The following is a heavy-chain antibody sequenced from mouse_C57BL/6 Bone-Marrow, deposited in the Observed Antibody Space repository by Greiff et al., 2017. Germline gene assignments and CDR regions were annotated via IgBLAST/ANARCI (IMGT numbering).Heavy chain of an antibody. Sequence: QVHVKQPGAELVKPGASVKMSCKASGYTFTSSWITWVKQRPGKGLEWIGDIYPGSGSTNYNEKVKSKATLTVDTSSSTAYMQLSSLTSEDSAVYYCARWGGYYFDYWGQGTTLTVSS. CDR2: IYPGSGST. CDR1: GYTFTSSW. CDR3: ARWGGYYFDY. J-gene: IGHJ2*01. V-gene: IGHV1-55*01.